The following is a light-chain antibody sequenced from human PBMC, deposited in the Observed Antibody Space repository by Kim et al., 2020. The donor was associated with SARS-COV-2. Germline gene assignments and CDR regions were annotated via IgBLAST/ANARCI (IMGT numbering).Light chain of an antibody. V-gene: IGLV3-21*01. CDR3: QVWDKSSAPWV. J-gene: IGLJ2*01. CDR2: YDS. CDR1: NIGLIS. Sequence: SYELIQPPSVSVAPGKTARLTCGGDNIGLISVHWYRQRPGQAPVLVMFYDSDRPSGIPERVSGSNSGNTATLTISRVEAGDEADYYCQVWDKSSAPWVFGRGTQLTVL.